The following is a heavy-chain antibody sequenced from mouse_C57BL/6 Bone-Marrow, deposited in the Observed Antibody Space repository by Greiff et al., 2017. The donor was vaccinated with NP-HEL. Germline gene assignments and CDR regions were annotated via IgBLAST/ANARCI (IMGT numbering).Heavy chain of an antibody. J-gene: IGHJ4*01. V-gene: IGHV5-6*01. CDR3: ARTVCYYYAMEY. Sequence: EVNVVESGGDLVKPGGSLKLSCAASGFTFSSYGMSWVRQTPDKRLAWVATISSGGSYTYYPDSVKGRFTISRDNAKNTLYLQMSRLKSEDTAMYYCARTVCYYYAMEYWGQGTSVTVSS. CDR1: GFTFSSYG. CDR2: ISSGGSYT.